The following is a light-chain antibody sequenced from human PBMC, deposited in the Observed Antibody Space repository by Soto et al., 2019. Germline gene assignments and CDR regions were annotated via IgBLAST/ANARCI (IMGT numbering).Light chain of an antibody. Sequence: QSVLTQPPSVSAAPGNKVTISCSGSTSTIANDYVSWYQQLPGTAPKLLIYDSYKRPSGIPDRFSASTSGTSATLGITGIQTGDEADYYCGAWDDSLNSYGFGGGTKGTVL. CDR3: GAWDDSLNSYG. J-gene: IGLJ1*01. CDR1: TSTIANDY. V-gene: IGLV1-51*01. CDR2: DSY.